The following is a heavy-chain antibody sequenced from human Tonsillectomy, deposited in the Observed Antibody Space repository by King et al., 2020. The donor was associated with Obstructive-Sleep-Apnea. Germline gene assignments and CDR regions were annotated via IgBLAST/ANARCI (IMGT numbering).Heavy chain of an antibody. CDR2: ISYDGSNK. CDR3: ARDVEIHNYFDY. Sequence: GQLVQSGGGVVQPGRSLRLSYAASGFTFSSYAMHWVRQAPGKGLEWVAVISYDGSNKYYADSVKGRFTISRDNSKNTLYLQMNSLGAEDTAVYYCARDVEIHNYFDYWGQGTLVTVSS. J-gene: IGHJ4*02. D-gene: IGHD5-18*01. CDR1: GFTFSSYA. V-gene: IGHV3-30*04.